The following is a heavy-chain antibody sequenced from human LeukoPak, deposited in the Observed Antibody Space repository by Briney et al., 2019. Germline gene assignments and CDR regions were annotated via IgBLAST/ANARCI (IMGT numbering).Heavy chain of an antibody. Sequence: SQTLSLTCTVSGGSFTIGTYYWSRIRQPAGKGLEWIGRIYTSGSTNYNPSLKSRVTISVDTSKNQFSLKLNSVTAADTAVYYCARNHGGWFDSWGQGTLVTVSS. CDR1: GGSFTIGTYY. CDR2: IYTSGST. V-gene: IGHV4-61*02. CDR3: ARNHGGWFDS. J-gene: IGHJ5*01. D-gene: IGHD4-23*01.